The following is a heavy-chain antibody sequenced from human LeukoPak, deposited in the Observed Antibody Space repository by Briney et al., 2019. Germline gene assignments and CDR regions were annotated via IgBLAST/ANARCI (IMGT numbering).Heavy chain of an antibody. CDR2: IYYSGST. V-gene: IGHV4-39*07. CDR3: ARRPRRITMVRPPSHQNFDY. J-gene: IGHJ4*02. CDR1: GGSISSSSYY. D-gene: IGHD3-10*01. Sequence: SETLSLTCTVSGGSISSSSYYWGWIRQPPGKGLEWIGSIYYSGSTYYNPSLKSRVTISVDTSKNQFSLKLSSVTAADTAVYYCARRPRRITMVRPPSHQNFDYWGQGTLVTVSS.